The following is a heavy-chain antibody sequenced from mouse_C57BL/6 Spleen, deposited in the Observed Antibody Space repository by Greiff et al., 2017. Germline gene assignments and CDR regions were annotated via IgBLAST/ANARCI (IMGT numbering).Heavy chain of an antibody. Sequence: EVKLEESGGGLVKPGGSLKLSCAASGFTFSDYGMHWVRQAPEKGLEWVAYISSGSSTIYYADTVKGRVTISRDNAKNTLFLQMTSLRSEDTAMYYWAREVYYGSTFDYWGQGTTLTVSS. CDR1: GFTFSDYG. J-gene: IGHJ2*01. D-gene: IGHD1-1*01. CDR3: AREVYYGSTFDY. V-gene: IGHV5-17*01. CDR2: ISSGSSTI.